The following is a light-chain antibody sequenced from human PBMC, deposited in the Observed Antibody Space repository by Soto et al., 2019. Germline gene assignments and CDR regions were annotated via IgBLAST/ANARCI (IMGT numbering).Light chain of an antibody. CDR2: GAS. Sequence: EIVLTQSPGTLSLSPGERAILSCRASQSVSSIYLAWYQQKPGQAPRLLIYGASRRATGIPDRFSGSGSGTDFTLTISRLEPEDFAAYYCQQYGSSPPITFGPGTKVDIK. CDR1: QSVSSIY. CDR3: QQYGSSPPIT. J-gene: IGKJ3*01. V-gene: IGKV3-20*01.